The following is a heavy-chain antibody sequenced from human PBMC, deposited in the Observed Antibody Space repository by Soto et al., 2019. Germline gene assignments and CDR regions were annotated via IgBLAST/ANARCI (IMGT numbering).Heavy chain of an antibody. CDR2: IRGTDGST. CDR3: ASRSPALDY. Sequence: GGSLRLSCAASGFTFSTFDMTWVRQAPGKGLEWVSIIRGTDGSTYYADSMKGRFTISKDNSKNTLYLQMNSLRAEDTAVYYCASRSPALDYWGQGTLVTVSS. CDR1: GFTFSTFD. V-gene: IGHV3-23*01. J-gene: IGHJ4*02. D-gene: IGHD2-2*01.